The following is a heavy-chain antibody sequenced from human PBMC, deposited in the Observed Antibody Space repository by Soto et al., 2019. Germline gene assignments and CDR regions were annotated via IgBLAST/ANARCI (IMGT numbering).Heavy chain of an antibody. Sequence: KPSETLSLTCGVYGGSFSCYQWNWIRQSPGQGLEWIGEINHSGTTKYNPSLESRINLSVDTSKKQFSLKMFSVTAADTAIYYCARGWRFDPWGQGTQVTVSS. V-gene: IGHV4-34*01. J-gene: IGHJ5*02. CDR1: GGSFSCYQ. D-gene: IGHD1-1*01. CDR3: ARGWRFDP. CDR2: INHSGTT.